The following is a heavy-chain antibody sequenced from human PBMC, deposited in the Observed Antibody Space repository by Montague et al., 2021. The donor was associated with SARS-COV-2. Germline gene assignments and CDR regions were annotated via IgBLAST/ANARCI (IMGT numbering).Heavy chain of an antibody. CDR3: ARANWNDVFGFDF. J-gene: IGHJ4*02. V-gene: IGHV5-51*01. CDR2: VFPGDSDT. CDR1: GYRFGTYW. Sequence: QSGAEVKKAGESLKISCKGSGYRFGTYWIGWVRQMPGKGLELMGTVFPGDSDTRYSPSFQGQVTMSGDKSISIAYLQWNSLKASDTAMYYCARANWNDVFGFDFWGQGTLVIVSS. D-gene: IGHD1-1*01.